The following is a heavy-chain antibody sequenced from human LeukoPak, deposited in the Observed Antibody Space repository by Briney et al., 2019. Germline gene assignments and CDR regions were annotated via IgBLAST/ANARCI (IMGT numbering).Heavy chain of an antibody. V-gene: IGHV4-59*01. CDR3: ASARLGSGLEGAFDV. CDR1: GGSISSYH. J-gene: IGHJ3*01. Sequence: SETLSLTCTVSGGSISSYHWSWIRQPPGKGLEWIGYIYYSGSTNYNPSLKSRATISVDTSKKQFSLKLRSVTAADTAVYYCASARLGSGLEGAFDVWGQGTMVTVSS. D-gene: IGHD6-25*01. CDR2: IYYSGST.